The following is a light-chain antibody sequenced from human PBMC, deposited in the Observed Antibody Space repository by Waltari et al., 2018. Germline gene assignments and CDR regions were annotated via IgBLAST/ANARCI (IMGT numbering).Light chain of an antibody. CDR3: HQSET. J-gene: IGKJ1*01. V-gene: IGKV1-5*01. Sequence: DIQMTQSPSTLSASVGDRVTITCRASQSISSWLAWYQQKPGKAPKLLIYDAPSLESGVPSRFSGSGSGTEFTLTISSLQPDDLATYYCHQSETFGQGTKVEIK. CDR2: DAP. CDR1: QSISSW.